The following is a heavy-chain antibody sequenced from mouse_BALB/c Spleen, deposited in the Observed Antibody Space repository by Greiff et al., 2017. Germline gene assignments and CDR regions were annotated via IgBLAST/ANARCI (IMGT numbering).Heavy chain of an antibody. CDR3: ARPGESWFAD. J-gene: IGHJ3*01. CDR2: INPSNGRT. V-gene: IGHV1S81*02. Sequence: QVQLQQPGAELVKPGASVKLSCKASGYTFTSYWMHWVKQRPGQGLEWIGEINPSNGRTNYNEKFKSKATLTVDKSSSTAYMQLSSLTSEDSAVYYCARPGESWFADWGQGTLVTVSA. CDR1: GYTFTSYW.